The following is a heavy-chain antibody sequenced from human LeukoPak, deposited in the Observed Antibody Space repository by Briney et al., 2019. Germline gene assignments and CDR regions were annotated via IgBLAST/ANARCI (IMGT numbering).Heavy chain of an antibody. D-gene: IGHD5-12*01. CDR1: GLTFTNAW. CDR3: ATDSLVANF. V-gene: IGHV3-15*01. J-gene: IGHJ4*02. CDR2: IKSKTNGGTT. Sequence: GGSLRLSCAASGLTFTNAWMSWVRQAPGKGLEWVGRIKSKTNGGTTDCAAPVKGRFTILRDDSKNTVYLQMNSLKTEDTALYYCATDSLVANFWGQGTLVTVSS.